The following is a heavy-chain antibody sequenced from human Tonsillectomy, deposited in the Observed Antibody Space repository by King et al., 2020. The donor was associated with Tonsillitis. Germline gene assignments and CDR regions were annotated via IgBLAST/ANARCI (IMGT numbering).Heavy chain of an antibody. CDR2: INPKSGDT. D-gene: IGHD3-22*01. V-gene: IGHV1-2*02. Sequence: QLVQSGAELRKPGASVTVSCRTSGDTFTGHFVHWVRQAPGQGLEWLGWINPKSGDTHYAQQFQGRVTMSGDVSITTAYMGLSSLRPDDTAVYYCATNALESDSSAYRDFRHWGQGTLVTVS. J-gene: IGHJ1*01. CDR3: ATNALESDSSAYRDFRH. CDR1: GDTFTGHF.